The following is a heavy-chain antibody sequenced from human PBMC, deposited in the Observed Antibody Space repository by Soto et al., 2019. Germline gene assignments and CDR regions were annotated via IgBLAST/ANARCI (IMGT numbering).Heavy chain of an antibody. CDR3: ATRSRVTRITMIVVVIEEYYFDY. V-gene: IGHV4-4*02. CDR2: IYHSGST. J-gene: IGHJ4*02. Sequence: PSDTLSLTCAVSCGSISSSNWWSWVRQPPGKGLEWIGEIYHSGSTNYNPSLKSRVTISVDKSKNQFSLKLSSVTAADTAVYYCATRSRVTRITMIVVVIEEYYFDYWGQGTLVTVSS. D-gene: IGHD3-22*01. CDR1: CGSISSSNW.